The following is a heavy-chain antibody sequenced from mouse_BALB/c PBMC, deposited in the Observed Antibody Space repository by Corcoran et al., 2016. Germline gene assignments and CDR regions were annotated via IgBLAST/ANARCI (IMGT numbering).Heavy chain of an antibody. Sequence: QNQLVQSGPELKKPGETVKISCKASGYTFTNYGMNWVKQAPGKGLKWMGWINTYTGEPTYADDFKGRFAFSMETSASTAYLQINNLKNEDMATYFWARPGYDRFAYWGQGTLVTVSA. D-gene: IGHD1-2*01. V-gene: IGHV9-1*02. J-gene: IGHJ3*01. CDR1: GYTFTNYG. CDR3: ARPGYDRFAY. CDR2: INTYTGEP.